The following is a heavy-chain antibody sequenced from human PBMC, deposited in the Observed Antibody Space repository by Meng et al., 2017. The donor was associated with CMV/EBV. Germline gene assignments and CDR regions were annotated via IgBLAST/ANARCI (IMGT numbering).Heavy chain of an antibody. V-gene: IGHV4-59*01. J-gene: IGHJ4*02. CDR3: ARVVGDVVVPAATQYYFDY. CDR2: IYYSGST. CDR1: GGPISSYY. D-gene: IGHD2-2*01. Sequence: GSLRLSCTVSGGPISSYYWSWIRQPPGKGLEWIGYIYYSGSTNYNPSLKSRVTISVDTSKNQFSLKLSSVTAADTAVYYCARVVGDVVVPAATQYYFDYWGQGTLVTVSS.